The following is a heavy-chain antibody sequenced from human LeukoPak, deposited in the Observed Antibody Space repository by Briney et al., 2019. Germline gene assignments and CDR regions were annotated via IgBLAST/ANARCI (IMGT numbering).Heavy chain of an antibody. V-gene: IGHV4-31*03. J-gene: IGHJ4*02. CDR1: GGSISSGGYY. CDR3: ARFLYVFWSGYNTGGYYFDY. Sequence: SETLSLTCTVSGGSISSGGYYWSWIRQHPGKGLEWIGYIYYSGSTYYNPSLKSRVTISVDTSKNQFSLKLSSVTAADTAVYYCARFLYVFWSGYNTGGYYFDYGGRGPLSTASS. CDR2: IYYSGST. D-gene: IGHD3-3*01.